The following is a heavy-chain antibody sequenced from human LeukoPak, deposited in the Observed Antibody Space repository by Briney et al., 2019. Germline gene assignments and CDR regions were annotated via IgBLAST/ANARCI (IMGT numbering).Heavy chain of an antibody. CDR3: VMQGRDVFNVDY. CDR1: GYTFTGYY. D-gene: IGHD5-24*01. Sequence: AAVKVSCKASGYTFTGYYIHWVRQAPGQGLEWMGWINPNSGGTNYAQKFQGRVTMTRDTSISTAYLELSRLRSDDTAVYYCVMQGRDVFNVDYWGQGALVTVSS. J-gene: IGHJ4*02. V-gene: IGHV1-2*02. CDR2: INPNSGGT.